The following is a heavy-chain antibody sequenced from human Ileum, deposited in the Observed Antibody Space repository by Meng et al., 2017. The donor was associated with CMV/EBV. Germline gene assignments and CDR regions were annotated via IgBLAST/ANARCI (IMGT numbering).Heavy chain of an antibody. CDR3: AKRRYDSSGYFDY. D-gene: IGHD3-22*01. V-gene: IGHV3-23*01. CDR2: ITGGGYST. CDR1: GVTFASYA. Sequence: GGSLRLSCAASGVTFASYAMSWVRQAPGKGLEWVSAITGGGYSTDYADSVKGRFTISRDNSKNSLYLQMNSLRAEDTAVYYCAKRRYDSSGYFDYWGQGTLVTVSS. J-gene: IGHJ4*02.